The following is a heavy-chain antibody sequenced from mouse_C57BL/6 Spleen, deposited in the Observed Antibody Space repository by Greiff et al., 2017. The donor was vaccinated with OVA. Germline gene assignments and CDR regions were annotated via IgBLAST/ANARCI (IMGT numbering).Heavy chain of an antibody. V-gene: IGHV1-85*01. J-gene: IGHJ1*03. D-gene: IGHD1-1*01. CDR2: IYPRDGST. CDR3: ASYYGSRKPYFDV. CDR1: GYTFTSYD. Sequence: QVQLKQSGPELVKPGASVKLSCKASGYTFTSYDINWVKQRPGQGLEWIGWIYPRDGSTKYNEKLKGKATLTVDTSSSTAYMELHSLTSEDSAVYFCASYYGSRKPYFDVWGTGTTVTVSS.